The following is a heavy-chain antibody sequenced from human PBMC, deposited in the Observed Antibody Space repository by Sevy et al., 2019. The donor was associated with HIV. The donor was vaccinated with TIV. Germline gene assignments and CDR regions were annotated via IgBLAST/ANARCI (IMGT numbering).Heavy chain of an antibody. CDR1: GFTFSSYA. J-gene: IGHJ4*02. D-gene: IGHD6-19*01. Sequence: GGSLRLSCAASGFTFSSYAMSWVRQAPGKGLEWVSAISGSGGSTYYADSVKGRFTISRDNSKNTLYLQMNSLRAEDTAVYYCAKDLLVGIAVALGSGSDYFDYWGQGTLVTVSS. CDR2: ISGSGGST. CDR3: AKDLLVGIAVALGSGSDYFDY. V-gene: IGHV3-23*01.